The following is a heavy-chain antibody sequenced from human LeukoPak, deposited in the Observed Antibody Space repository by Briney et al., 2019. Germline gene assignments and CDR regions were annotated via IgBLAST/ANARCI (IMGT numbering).Heavy chain of an antibody. D-gene: IGHD2-15*01. Sequence: GGSLRLSCAASGFTFSSYGMHWVRQAPGKGLEWVAVISYDGSNKYYADSVKGRFTISRDNSKNTLYLQMNSLRAEDTAVYYCAKEDDCSGGSCYSGTHYFQHGGQGTLVTVSS. J-gene: IGHJ1*01. CDR1: GFTFSSYG. CDR2: ISYDGSNK. V-gene: IGHV3-30*18. CDR3: AKEDDCSGGSCYSGTHYFQH.